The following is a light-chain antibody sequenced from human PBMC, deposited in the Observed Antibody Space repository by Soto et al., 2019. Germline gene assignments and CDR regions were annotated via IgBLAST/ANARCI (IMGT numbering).Light chain of an antibody. CDR2: AAS. CDR1: QSVNNN. CDR3: QQYNYWPPI. Sequence: ETVMTQSPVTLSVSPGERATLSCRASQSVNNNLAWYQQKPGQAPRLLIYAASIRATGIPARFSGSGSGTEFTLTISSLQSEDFAVYSCQQYNYWPPIFGPGAKVDIK. J-gene: IGKJ3*01. V-gene: IGKV3D-15*01.